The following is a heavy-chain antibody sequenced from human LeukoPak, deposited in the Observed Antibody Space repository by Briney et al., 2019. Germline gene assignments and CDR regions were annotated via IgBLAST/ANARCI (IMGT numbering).Heavy chain of an antibody. J-gene: IGHJ4*02. CDR1: GYTFTSYD. Sequence: ASVKVSCKASGYTFTSYDINWVRQATGQGLEWMGWINPNSGNIGYAQKFQGRVTITRNTSISTAYMELSSLRSEDTAVYYCARGPGCISTTCPYYFDYWGQGTLVTVSS. D-gene: IGHD2-2*01. CDR2: INPNSGNI. CDR3: ARGPGCISTTCPYYFDY. V-gene: IGHV1-8*03.